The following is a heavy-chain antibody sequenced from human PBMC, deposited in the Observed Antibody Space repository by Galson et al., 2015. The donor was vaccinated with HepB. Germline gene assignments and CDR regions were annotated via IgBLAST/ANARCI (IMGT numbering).Heavy chain of an antibody. CDR1: GGSISSYY. CDR3: ARGYSSSYYYYGMDV. J-gene: IGHJ6*02. V-gene: IGHV4-59*01. D-gene: IGHD6-13*01. Sequence: ETLSLTCTVSGGSISSYYWSWIRQTPGKGLEWIGYISYSGSTNYNSSLKNRVTISVDTSKNQFSLTLSSVTAGDTAVYYCARGYSSSYYYYGMDVWGQGTTVTVSS. CDR2: ISYSGST.